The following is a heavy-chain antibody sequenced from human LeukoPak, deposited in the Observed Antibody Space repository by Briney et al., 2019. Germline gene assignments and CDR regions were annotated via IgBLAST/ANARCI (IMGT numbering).Heavy chain of an antibody. Sequence: GGSLRLSCAASGFTFSTYGMHWVRQAPGKGLEWEAVIWFDESTKYYGDSVKGRFTISRDTSKNTLYLQMDSLRVEDTAVYYCARKGGWQLPSFDYWGLGTLVIVSS. D-gene: IGHD2-15*01. J-gene: IGHJ4*02. V-gene: IGHV3-33*01. CDR1: GFTFSTYG. CDR3: ARKGGWQLPSFDY. CDR2: IWFDESTK.